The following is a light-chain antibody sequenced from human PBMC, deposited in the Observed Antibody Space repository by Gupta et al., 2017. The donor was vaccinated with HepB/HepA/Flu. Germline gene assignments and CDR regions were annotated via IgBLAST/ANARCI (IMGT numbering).Light chain of an antibody. Sequence: QSVLTQPPSVTAAPGRKSTISCSPSNSNIGNNYVSWYQQLPGTAPKLLIYDNNKRPSGIPDRFSGSKSGTSATLGITGLQTGDEADYYCGTWDSRLSVVVFGGGTKLTVL. V-gene: IGLV1-51*01. CDR1: NSNIGNNY. CDR3: GTWDSRLSVVV. J-gene: IGLJ2*01. CDR2: DNN.